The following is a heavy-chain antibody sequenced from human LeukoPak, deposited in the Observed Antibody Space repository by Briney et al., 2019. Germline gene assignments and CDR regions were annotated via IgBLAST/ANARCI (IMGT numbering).Heavy chain of an antibody. Sequence: GSLRLSCAASGFTFSSYSMNWVRQAPGKGLEWVSYISSSSSTIYYADSVKGRFTISRDNAKNLLYLQMNSLRAEDTAVYYCASGRYYYGMDVWGQGTTVTVSS. CDR1: GFTFSSYS. V-gene: IGHV3-48*01. CDR2: ISSSSSTI. J-gene: IGHJ6*02. CDR3: ASGRYYYGMDV.